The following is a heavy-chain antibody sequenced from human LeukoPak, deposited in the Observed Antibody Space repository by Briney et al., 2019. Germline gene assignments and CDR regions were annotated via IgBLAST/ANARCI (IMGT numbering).Heavy chain of an antibody. CDR3: ARDQVLTPFDY. CDR2: IYYSGST. J-gene: IGHJ4*02. Sequence: SETLSLACTVSGGSIINSIFYWGWIRQPPGKGLEWIGSIYYSGSTYYNPSLKSRVTISVDTSKNQFSLKLSSVTAADTAVHYCARDQVLTPFDYWGQGTLVTVSS. V-gene: IGHV4-39*07. D-gene: IGHD3-10*01. CDR1: GGSIINSIFY.